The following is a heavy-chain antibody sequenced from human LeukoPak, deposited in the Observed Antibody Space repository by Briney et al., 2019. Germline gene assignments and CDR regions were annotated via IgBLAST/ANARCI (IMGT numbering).Heavy chain of an antibody. D-gene: IGHD6-25*01. CDR1: EFTFMDGN. V-gene: IGHV3-21*06. J-gene: IGHJ4*02. CDR3: GRAFPPLRVAAAGDY. CDR2: ISYRSSHI. Sequence: PGGSLGLSCPAPEFTFMDGNRNCFGQAPGKGLEWVAPISYRSSHIYYADSAKGRFTISRDNAKNSLYLQMNNLRAEDTAVYYCGRAFPPLRVAAAGDYWGQGTLVTVSS.